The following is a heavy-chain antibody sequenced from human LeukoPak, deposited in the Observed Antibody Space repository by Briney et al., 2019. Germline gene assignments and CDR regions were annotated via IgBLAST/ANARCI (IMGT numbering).Heavy chain of an antibody. Sequence: GGSLRLSCAASGFTFGSYSMNWVRQAPGKGLEWVSSISSSSSYIYYADSVTGRFTISRDNAKNSLYLQMNSLRAEDTAVYYCARVIMTTVDPDAFDIWGQGTMVTVSS. J-gene: IGHJ3*02. CDR2: ISSSSSYI. V-gene: IGHV3-21*01. D-gene: IGHD4-23*01. CDR3: ARVIMTTVDPDAFDI. CDR1: GFTFGSYS.